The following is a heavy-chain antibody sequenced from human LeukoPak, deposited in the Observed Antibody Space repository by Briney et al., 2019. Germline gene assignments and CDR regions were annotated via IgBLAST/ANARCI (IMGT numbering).Heavy chain of an antibody. CDR2: IYTSGST. Sequence: SETLSLTCTVSGGSISNYYWNWIRQPAGKGLEWIGRIYTSGSTEYNPSLKSRVTMSVDTSKNQFSLKLTSLTAADTAAYYCARGPPYCSTTNCYYMDVWGKGTTVTVSS. D-gene: IGHD2-2*01. J-gene: IGHJ6*03. CDR3: ARGPPYCSTTNCYYMDV. V-gene: IGHV4-4*07. CDR1: GGSISNYY.